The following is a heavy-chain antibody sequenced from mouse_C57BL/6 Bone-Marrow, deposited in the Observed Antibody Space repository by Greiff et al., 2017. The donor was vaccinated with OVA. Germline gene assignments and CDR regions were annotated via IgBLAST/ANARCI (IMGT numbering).Heavy chain of an antibody. CDR2: INPNNGGT. V-gene: IGHV1-26*01. J-gene: IGHJ3*01. CDR1: GYTFTDYY. D-gene: IGHD2-4*01. CDR3: ARGGLYDYDGGFAY. Sequence: EVQLQQSGPELVKPGASVKISCKASGYTFTDYYMNWVKQSHGKSLEWIGDINPNNGGTSYNQKFKGKATLTVDKSSSTAYMELRSLTSEDSAVYYCARGGLYDYDGGFAYWGQGTLVTVSA.